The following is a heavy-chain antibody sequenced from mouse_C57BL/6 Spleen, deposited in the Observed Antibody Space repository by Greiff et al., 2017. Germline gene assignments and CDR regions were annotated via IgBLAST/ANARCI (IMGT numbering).Heavy chain of an antibody. CDR3: ARGGYYDYDWDYFDV. V-gene: IGHV1-81*01. J-gene: IGHJ1*03. Sequence: QVQLQQSGAELARPGASVKLSCKASGYTFTSYGISWVKQRTGQGLEWIGEIYPRSGNTYYDEKFKGKATLTADKSSSTAYMELRSLTSEDSAVYFCARGGYYDYDWDYFDVWGTGTTVSVSS. D-gene: IGHD2-4*01. CDR1: GYTFTSYG. CDR2: IYPRSGNT.